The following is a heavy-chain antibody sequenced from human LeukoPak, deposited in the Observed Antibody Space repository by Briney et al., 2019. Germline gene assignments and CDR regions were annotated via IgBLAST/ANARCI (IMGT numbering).Heavy chain of an antibody. Sequence: ASVKVSCKASGYTFTGYYMHWVRQAPGQALEWMGWINPNSGGTNYAQKFQGRVTMTRDTSTSTAYMELSRLRSDDTVVYYCARERKGARGVSSGYLPCYWGQGTLVTVSS. J-gene: IGHJ4*02. D-gene: IGHD3-22*01. V-gene: IGHV1-2*02. CDR3: ARERKGARGVSSGYLPCY. CDR1: GYTFTGYY. CDR2: INPNSGGT.